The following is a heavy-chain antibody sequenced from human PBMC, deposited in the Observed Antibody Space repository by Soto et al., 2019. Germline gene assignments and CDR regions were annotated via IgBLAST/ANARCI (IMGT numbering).Heavy chain of an antibody. Sequence: ASVKVSCKASGYIFSANYIHWVRQAPGKGLEWMGGFDPEDGETIYAQKFQGRVTMTEDTSTDTAYMELSSLRSEDTAVYYCATAKVNWNDVHGLDYWGQGTLVTVSS. CDR3: ATAKVNWNDVHGLDY. CDR2: FDPEDGET. CDR1: GYIFSANY. V-gene: IGHV1-24*01. J-gene: IGHJ4*02. D-gene: IGHD1-1*01.